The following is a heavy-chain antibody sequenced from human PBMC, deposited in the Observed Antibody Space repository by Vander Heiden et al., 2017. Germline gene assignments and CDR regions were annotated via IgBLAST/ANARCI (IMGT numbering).Heavy chain of an antibody. CDR2: IYHSGST. D-gene: IGHD1-26*01. CDR3: ARVRRGWSLRVGATQYFQH. V-gene: IGHV4-4*02. J-gene: IGHJ1*01. Sequence: QVQLQESGPGLVKPSGTLSLTCAVSGGSISSSNWWSWVRQPPGKGLEWIGEIYHSGSTNYNPSLKSRVTISVDKSKNQFSLKLSSVTAADTAVYYCARVRRGWSLRVGATQYFQHWGQGTLVTVSS. CDR1: GGSISSSNW.